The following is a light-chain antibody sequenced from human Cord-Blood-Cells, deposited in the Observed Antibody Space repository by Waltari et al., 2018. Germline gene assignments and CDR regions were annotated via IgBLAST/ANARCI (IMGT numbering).Light chain of an antibody. CDR1: SSNIGSNT. J-gene: IGLJ3*02. CDR3: AAWDDSLRWV. Sequence: QSVLTQPPSASGTPGQRVTISCSGSSSNIGSNTVNWYQQLPGTAPKLLIYSNNQRPSGVPDRFSGSKSGNSASLAISGLQSEDEADYYCAAWDDSLRWVFGGGTKLTVL. CDR2: SNN. V-gene: IGLV1-44*01.